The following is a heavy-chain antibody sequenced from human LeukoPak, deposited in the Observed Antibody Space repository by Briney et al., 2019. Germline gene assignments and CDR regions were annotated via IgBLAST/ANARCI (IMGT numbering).Heavy chain of an antibody. Sequence: ASVKVSCKASGYTFTGYYMHWVRQAPGQGLEWMGWINPNRGGTNYAQKFQGWVTMTRDTSISTAYMELSRLRSDDTAVYYCARGGPVDIVVVPAATNYFDYWGQGTLVTVSS. D-gene: IGHD2-2*01. CDR2: INPNRGGT. J-gene: IGHJ4*02. V-gene: IGHV1-2*04. CDR3: ARGGPVDIVVVPAATNYFDY. CDR1: GYTFTGYY.